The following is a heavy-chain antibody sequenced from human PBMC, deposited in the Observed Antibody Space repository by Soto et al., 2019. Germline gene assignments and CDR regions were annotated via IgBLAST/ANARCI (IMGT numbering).Heavy chain of an antibody. V-gene: IGHV4-34*01. J-gene: IGHJ3*02. CDR2: INHSGST. CDR1: CGSFSGYY. CDR3: ARGTPITMIVVVIPVFDI. Sequence: SETLSLTCAGYCGSFSGYYWSWIRQPPGQGLEWIGEINHSGSTNYNPSLKSRVTISVDTSKNQFSLKLSSVTAADTAVYYCARGTPITMIVVVIPVFDIWGQGTMVTVSS. D-gene: IGHD3-22*01.